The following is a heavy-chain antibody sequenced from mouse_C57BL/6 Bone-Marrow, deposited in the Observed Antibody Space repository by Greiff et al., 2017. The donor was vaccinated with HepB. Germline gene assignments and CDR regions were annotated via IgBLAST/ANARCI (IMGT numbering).Heavy chain of an antibody. CDR1: GYTFTSYW. J-gene: IGHJ2*01. CDR3: ARGKWKRIHYYGSSFPHYFDY. D-gene: IGHD1-1*01. Sequence: QVQLQQPGTELVKPGASVKLSCKASGYTFTSYWMHWVKQRPGQGLEWIGNINPSNGGTNYNEKFKSKATLTVDKSSSTAYMQLSSLTSEDSAVYYCARGKWKRIHYYGSSFPHYFDYWGQGTTLTVSS. CDR2: INPSNGGT. V-gene: IGHV1-53*01.